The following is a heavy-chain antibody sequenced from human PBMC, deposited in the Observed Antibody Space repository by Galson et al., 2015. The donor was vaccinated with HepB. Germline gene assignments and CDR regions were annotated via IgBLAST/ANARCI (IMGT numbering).Heavy chain of an antibody. Sequence: SLRLSCAASGFTVSSNYMSWVRQAPGKGLEWVSVIYSGGSTYYADSVKGRFTISRDNSKNTLYLQMNSLRAEDTAVYYCARATYYYGSGSYSRYWYFDLWGRGTLVTVSS. CDR2: IYSGGST. J-gene: IGHJ2*01. CDR1: GFTVSSNY. D-gene: IGHD3-10*01. V-gene: IGHV3-53*01. CDR3: ARATYYYGSGSYSRYWYFDL.